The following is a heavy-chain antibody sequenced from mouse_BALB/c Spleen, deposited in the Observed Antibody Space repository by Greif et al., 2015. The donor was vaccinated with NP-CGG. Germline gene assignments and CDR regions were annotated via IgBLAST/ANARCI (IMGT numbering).Heavy chain of an antibody. CDR2: ILPGSGST. J-gene: IGHJ4*01. V-gene: IGHV1-9*01. CDR3: ARMITPPYAMDY. CDR1: GYTFSSYW. D-gene: IGHD2-4*01. Sequence: QVQLQQSGAELMKPGASVKISCKATGYTFSSYWIEWVKQRPGHGLEWIGEILPGSGSTNYNEKFKGKATFTADTSSNTAYMQLSSLTSEDSAVYYCARMITPPYAMDYWGQGTSVTVSS.